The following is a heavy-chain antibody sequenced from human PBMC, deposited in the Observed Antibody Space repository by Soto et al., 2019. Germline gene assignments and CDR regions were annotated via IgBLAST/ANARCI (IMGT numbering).Heavy chain of an antibody. Sequence: QVQLVQSGAEVRKPGASVTVSCRSSGDSFNDYYIHWVRQAPGQGFGWMGWINPNGGVTKYAQKFQGRVSMTRDTSIRTVYMQLSRLRSDDTAVYYCARESGGATATLDYYYCYMDVWGTGTTVTVSS. V-gene: IGHV1-2*02. CDR2: INPNGGVT. J-gene: IGHJ6*03. CDR3: ARESGGATATLDYYYCYMDV. D-gene: IGHD5-12*01. CDR1: GDSFNDYY.